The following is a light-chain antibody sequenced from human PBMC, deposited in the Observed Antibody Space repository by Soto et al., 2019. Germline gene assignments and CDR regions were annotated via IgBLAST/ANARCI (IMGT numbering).Light chain of an antibody. CDR1: QGIGNW. J-gene: IGKJ4*01. V-gene: IGKV1-12*01. Sequence: DIQMTQSPSSVSASVGDRVTITCRASQGIGNWLAWYQQKPGKAPKLLISAASSLQSGVPSRFSGSGSGTDFTLTISSLQPADFATYFCHQANSFPLLTFGGSTQVQIK. CDR3: HQANSFPLLT. CDR2: AAS.